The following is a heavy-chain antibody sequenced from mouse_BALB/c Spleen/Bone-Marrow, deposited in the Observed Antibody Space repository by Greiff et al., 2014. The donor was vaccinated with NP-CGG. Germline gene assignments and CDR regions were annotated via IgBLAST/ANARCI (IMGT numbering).Heavy chain of an antibody. D-gene: IGHD2-3*01. CDR2: IDPASGNT. V-gene: IGHV14-3*02. CDR3: AHDAPFTY. CDR1: GFNIKDTF. Sequence: VHVKQSGADLVKPRASVKLSCTTSGFNIKDTFMHWVKQRPEQGLEWIGRIDPASGNTKYDPKFQGKATITADTSSNKVSLQLSGLTSEDTAVYYCAHDAPFTYWGQGTLVTVSA. J-gene: IGHJ3*01.